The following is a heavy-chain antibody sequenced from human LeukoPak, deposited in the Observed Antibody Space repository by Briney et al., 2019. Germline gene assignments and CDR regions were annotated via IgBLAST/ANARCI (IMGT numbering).Heavy chain of an antibody. V-gene: IGHV3-7*01. CDR3: ARDSAMVRGVIRAFDI. J-gene: IGHJ3*02. CDR1: GFTFSSYW. CDR2: IKQDGSEK. Sequence: TGGSLRLSRAASGFTFSSYWMSWVRQAPGKGLEWVANIKQDGSEKYYVDSVKGRFTISRDNAKNSLYLQMNSLRAEDTAVYYCARDSAMVRGVIRAFDIWGQGTMVTVSS. D-gene: IGHD3-10*01.